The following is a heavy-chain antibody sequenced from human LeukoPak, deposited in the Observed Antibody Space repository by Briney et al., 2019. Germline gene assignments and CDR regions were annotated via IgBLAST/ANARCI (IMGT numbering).Heavy chain of an antibody. CDR2: IYTSGST. CDR1: GDSISNYY. CDR3: ARGQINSLSYFDY. Sequence: KASETLSLTCTVSGDSISNYYWTWIRQPAGKGLEWIGRIYTSGSTNYNPSLKSRVTMPLDTSKNQFSLKLRSVTAADTAVYYCARGQINSLSYFDYWGQGTLVTVSS. V-gene: IGHV4-4*07. D-gene: IGHD6-6*01. J-gene: IGHJ4*02.